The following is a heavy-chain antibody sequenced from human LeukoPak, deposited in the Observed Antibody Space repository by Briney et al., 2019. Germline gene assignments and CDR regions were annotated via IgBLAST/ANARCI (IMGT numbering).Heavy chain of an antibody. CDR2: IWHRGNNE. CDR3: ARGGAKEGNYDILALDP. D-gene: IGHD3-9*01. V-gene: IGHV3-33*01. Sequence: GGSLRLSCEASGFTFKDYGMHWVRQAPGKGLEWVAVIWHRGNNENYADSVKGRFTISRDNSKNTLYLQMNSLRAEDTAVYYCARGGAKEGNYDILALDPWGQGTLVTVSS. J-gene: IGHJ5*02. CDR1: GFTFKDYG.